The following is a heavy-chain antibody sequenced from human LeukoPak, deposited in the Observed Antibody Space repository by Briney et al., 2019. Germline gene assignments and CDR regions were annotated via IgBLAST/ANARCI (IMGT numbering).Heavy chain of an antibody. CDR3: AKYGSGKAFDY. CDR1: GFTFRSYW. CDR2: INRDGSST. V-gene: IGHV3-74*01. D-gene: IGHD6-19*01. Sequence: GGSLRLSCAASGFTFRSYWMHWVRQAPGKGLVWVSRINRDGSSTNSADSVKGRFTISRDNSKNTLYLELNSLRAEDTAIYYCAKYGSGKAFDYWGQGTLVAVSS. J-gene: IGHJ4*02.